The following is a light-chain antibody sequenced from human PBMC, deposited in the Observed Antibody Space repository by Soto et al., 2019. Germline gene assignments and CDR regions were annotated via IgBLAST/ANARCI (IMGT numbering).Light chain of an antibody. CDR2: RAS. V-gene: IGKV1-5*03. J-gene: IGKJ2*01. CDR3: QQYHYFPYT. CDR1: PSVDSW. Sequence: DVQMTQSPSTLSASVRDRVTITCRASPSVDSWLAWYQQKPGKAPKLLIYRASSLGSCVRSRFSGSGSGTEFTLTVSSLQPDDFATYHCQQYHYFPYTFGQGTNLEIK.